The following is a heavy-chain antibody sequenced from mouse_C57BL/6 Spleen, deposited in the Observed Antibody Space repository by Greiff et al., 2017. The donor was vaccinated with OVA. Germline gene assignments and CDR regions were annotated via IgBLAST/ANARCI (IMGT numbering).Heavy chain of an antibody. CDR1: GFNIKDDY. CDR3: TTKGNYEGYFDI. J-gene: IGHJ1*03. CDR2: IDPENGDT. Sequence: VQLQQSGAELVRPGASVKLSCTASGFNIKDDYMHWVKQRPEQGLEWIGWIDPENGDTEYASKFQGKATITADTSSNTAYLQLSSLTSEDTDVYYCTTKGNYEGYFDIWGTGTTVTVSS. V-gene: IGHV14-4*01. D-gene: IGHD2-1*01.